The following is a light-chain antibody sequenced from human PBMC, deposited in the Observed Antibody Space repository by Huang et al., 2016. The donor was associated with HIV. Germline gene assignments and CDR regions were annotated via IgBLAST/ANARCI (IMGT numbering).Light chain of an antibody. J-gene: IGKJ4*01. CDR1: QSVLYTSNNKNY. CDR3: QQYYDTPLT. CDR2: WAS. V-gene: IGKV4-1*01. Sequence: DIVMTQSPDSLAVSLGERATINCKSSQSVLYTSNNKNYLAWYQQKAGQPPKVLIYWASTRESGVPDRFSGSGSGTDFTLTISSLQAEDVAVYFCQQYYDTPLTFGGGTKVEIK.